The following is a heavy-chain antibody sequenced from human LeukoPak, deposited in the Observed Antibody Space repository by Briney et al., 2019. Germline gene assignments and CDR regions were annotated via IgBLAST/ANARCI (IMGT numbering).Heavy chain of an antibody. V-gene: IGHV3-23*01. D-gene: IGHD4-23*01. CDR3: AKTRSGGARGNYFDY. CDR1: GFTFSSYA. Sequence: GGSLRLSCAASGFTFSSYAMSRVRQAPGKGLEWVSAISGSGGSTYYAASVKGRFTISRDNSKNTLYLQMNSLRAEDTAVYYCAKTRSGGARGNYFDYWGQGTLVTVSS. CDR2: ISGSGGST. J-gene: IGHJ4*02.